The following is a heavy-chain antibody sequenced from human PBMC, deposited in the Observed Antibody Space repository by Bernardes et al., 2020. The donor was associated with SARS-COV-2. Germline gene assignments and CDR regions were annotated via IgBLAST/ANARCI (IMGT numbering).Heavy chain of an antibody. D-gene: IGHD2-2*01. Sequence: GGSLRLSCAASGFTFSSYSMNWVRQAPGKGLEWVSYISSSSSTIYYADSVKGRFTISRDNAKNSLYLQMNSLRDEDTAVYYCARLTGYCSSTSCYEPDYYYGMDVWGQGTTVTVSS. CDR2: ISSSSSTI. CDR3: ARLTGYCSSTSCYEPDYYYGMDV. J-gene: IGHJ6*02. CDR1: GFTFSSYS. V-gene: IGHV3-48*02.